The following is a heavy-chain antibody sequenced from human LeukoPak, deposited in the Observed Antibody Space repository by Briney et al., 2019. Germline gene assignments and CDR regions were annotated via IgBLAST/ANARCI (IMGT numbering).Heavy chain of an antibody. V-gene: IGHV4-59*06. J-gene: IGHJ4*02. CDR1: GGSISSYY. Sequence: SETLSLTCTVSGGSISSYYWSWIRQHPGKGLEWIGYIYYSGSTYYNPSLKSRVTISVDTSKNQFSLKLSSVTAADTAVYYCAREGGYSGYLDYWGQGTLVTVSS. CDR2: IYYSGST. CDR3: AREGGYSGYLDY. D-gene: IGHD5-12*01.